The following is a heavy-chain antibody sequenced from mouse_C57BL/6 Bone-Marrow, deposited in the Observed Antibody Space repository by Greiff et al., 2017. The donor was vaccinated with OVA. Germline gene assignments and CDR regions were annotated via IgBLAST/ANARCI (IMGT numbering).Heavy chain of an antibody. V-gene: IGHV3-6*01. CDR1: GYSITSGYY. J-gene: IGHJ1*03. CDR2: ISYDGSN. D-gene: IGHD2-12*01. CDR3: ARDSNDVGWYFDV. Sequence: EVQLVESGPGLVKPSQSLSLTCSVTGYSITSGYYWNWIRPFPGNKLEWRGYISYDGSNNYNPSLKNRISITRDTSKHQFFLKLNSVTTEDTSTYYCARDSNDVGWYFDVWGTGTTVTVSS.